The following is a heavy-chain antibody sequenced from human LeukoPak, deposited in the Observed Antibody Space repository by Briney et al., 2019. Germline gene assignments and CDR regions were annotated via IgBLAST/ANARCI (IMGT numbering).Heavy chain of an antibody. Sequence: PGGSQRLSCAASGFTFSSYAMSWVRQAPGKGMEWVSVISGSGGTTYYADSVKGRFTISRDNSKDTLYLQMNSLRDEDTAVFYCAKHLLTTMTTIDYWGQGTLVTVSS. J-gene: IGHJ4*02. CDR1: GFTFSSYA. D-gene: IGHD4-17*01. CDR2: ISGSGGTT. CDR3: AKHLLTTMTTIDY. V-gene: IGHV3-23*01.